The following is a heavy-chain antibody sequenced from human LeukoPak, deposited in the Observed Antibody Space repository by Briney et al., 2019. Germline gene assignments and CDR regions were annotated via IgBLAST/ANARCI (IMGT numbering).Heavy chain of an antibody. CDR3: AREDSSGYSYYFDY. J-gene: IGHJ4*02. D-gene: IGHD3-22*01. CDR2: IWYDGSNK. V-gene: IGHV3-33*01. CDR1: GFTFSSYG. Sequence: GGSLRLSRAASGFTFSSYGMHWVRQAPGKGLEWVAVIWYDGSNKYYADSVKGRFTISRDNSKNTLYLQMNSLRAEDTAVYYCAREDSSGYSYYFDYWGQGTLVTVSS.